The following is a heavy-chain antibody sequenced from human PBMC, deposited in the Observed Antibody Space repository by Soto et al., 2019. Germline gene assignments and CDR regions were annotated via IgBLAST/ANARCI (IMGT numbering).Heavy chain of an antibody. V-gene: IGHV1-8*01. J-gene: IGHJ6*02. Sequence: QVQLVQSGAEVKKPGASVKVSCKASGYTFTSYDINWVRQATGQGLEWMGWMNPNSGNTGYAQKFQGRVTMTRNTSISTADMELSSLRSEDTAVYYGARAGVQAEYYYYYGMDVGGQGTTVTVSS. CDR2: MNPNSGNT. CDR1: GYTFTSYD. D-gene: IGHD2-2*01. CDR3: ARAGVQAEYYYYYGMDV.